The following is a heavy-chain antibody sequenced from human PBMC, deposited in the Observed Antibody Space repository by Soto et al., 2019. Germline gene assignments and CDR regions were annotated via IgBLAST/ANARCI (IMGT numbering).Heavy chain of an antibody. CDR3: ERTTGTESDFDY. D-gene: IGHD1-1*01. CDR2: ISGSGGTT. Sequence: EVQLLESGGGLVQPGGSLRLSCAASGITFSSYVMSWVRHAPGKGLKWVSTISGSGGTTNYADSVTGRFTLSRDNATNTLYLHMNSLRAEDTAVYYCERTTGTESDFDYWGQGSLVTVSS. J-gene: IGHJ4*02. V-gene: IGHV3-23*01. CDR1: GITFSSYV.